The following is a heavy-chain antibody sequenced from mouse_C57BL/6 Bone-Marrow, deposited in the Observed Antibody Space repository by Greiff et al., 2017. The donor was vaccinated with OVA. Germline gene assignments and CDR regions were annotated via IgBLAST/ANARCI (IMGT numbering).Heavy chain of an antibody. J-gene: IGHJ2*01. CDR1: GYTFTSYW. Sequence: VQLQQSGAELVKPGASVKLSCKASGYTFTSYWMHWVKQRPGQGLEWIGMIHPNSGSTNYNEKFKSKATLTVDKSSSTAYMQLSSLTSEDSAVYYCARGLRRGYYFDYWGQGTTLTVSS. CDR2: IHPNSGST. D-gene: IGHD2-2*01. CDR3: ARGLRRGYYFDY. V-gene: IGHV1-64*01.